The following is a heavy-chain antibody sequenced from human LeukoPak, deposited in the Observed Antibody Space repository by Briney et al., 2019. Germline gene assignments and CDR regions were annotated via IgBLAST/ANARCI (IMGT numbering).Heavy chain of an antibody. D-gene: IGHD5-24*01. CDR2: IIPILGIA. V-gene: IGHV1-69*04. Sequence: GASVKVSCKASGGTFSSYAISWVRQAPGQGLEWMGRIIPILGIANYAQKFQGRVTITADKSTSTAYMELSSLRSEDTAVYYCATQDGYTHGVDYWGQGTLVTVSS. CDR3: ATQDGYTHGVDY. CDR1: GGTFSSYA. J-gene: IGHJ4*02.